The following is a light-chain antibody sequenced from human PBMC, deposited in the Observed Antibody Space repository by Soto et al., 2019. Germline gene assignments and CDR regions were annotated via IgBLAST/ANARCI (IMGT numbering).Light chain of an antibody. CDR2: GAS. CDR1: QSLRSGD. Sequence: EIGMTQSPAPLSVSPGGRATLSCRASQSLRSGDLAWYQQIPGQAPRLLIYGASSRATGIPARFSGSGSGTEFSLTISSLQSEDFAVYSCQQYGDWPGALGGGTKVDIK. J-gene: IGKJ4*01. CDR3: QQYGDWPGA. V-gene: IGKV3D-15*01.